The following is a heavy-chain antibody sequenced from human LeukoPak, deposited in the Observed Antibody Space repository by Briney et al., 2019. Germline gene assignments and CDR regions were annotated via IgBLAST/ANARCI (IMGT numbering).Heavy chain of an antibody. V-gene: IGHV1-69*05. D-gene: IGHD6-13*01. CDR2: IIPIFGTA. J-gene: IGHJ4*02. Sequence: SVKVSCKASGATFSSYAISWVRQAPGQGLEWMGGIIPIFGTANYAQKFQGRVMITTDEYTSTAYMELSSLRAEETAVYYCAREGRNYSCNWVSYFDYWGQGTLVTVSS. CDR1: GATFSSYA. CDR3: AREGRNYSCNWVSYFDY.